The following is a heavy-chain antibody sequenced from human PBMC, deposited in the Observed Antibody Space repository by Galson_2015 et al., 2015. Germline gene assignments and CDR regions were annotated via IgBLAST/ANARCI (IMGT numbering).Heavy chain of an antibody. Sequence: SLRLSCAASGFTFSSYAMHWVRQAPGKGLEWVAVISYDGSNKYYADSVKGRFTISRDNSKNTLYLQMNSLSSVTAADTAVYYCARATVVPAAPAVVDAFDIWGQGTMVTVSS. D-gene: IGHD2-2*01. CDR3: ARATVVPAAPAVVDAFDI. CDR1: GFTFSSYA. V-gene: IGHV3-30-3*01. J-gene: IGHJ3*02. CDR2: ISYDGSNK.